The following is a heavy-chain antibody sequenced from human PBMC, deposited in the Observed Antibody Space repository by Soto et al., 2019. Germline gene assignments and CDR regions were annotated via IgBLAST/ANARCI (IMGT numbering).Heavy chain of an antibody. CDR3: ARDGREASGMDV. V-gene: IGHV4-59*11. D-gene: IGHD1-26*01. Sequence: SETLSLTCTVSGGSISSHYWSWVRQAPGKGLEWIGHIYYRGSTSYNPSLRSRSTISVDTSNNQFSLKLNSVTTVDTAVYYCARDGREASGMDVWGQGTKVTVSS. J-gene: IGHJ6*02. CDR2: IYYRGST. CDR1: GGSISSHY.